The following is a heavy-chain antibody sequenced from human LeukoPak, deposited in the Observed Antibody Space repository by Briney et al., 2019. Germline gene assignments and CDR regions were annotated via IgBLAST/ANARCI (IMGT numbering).Heavy chain of an antibody. CDR1: GYTFTSYA. CDR3: AREEVITMEFYGVDV. J-gene: IGHJ6*02. CDR2: INAGNGNT. Sequence: ASVKVSCKASGYTFTSYAMHWVRQAPGQRLEWMGWINAGNGNTKYSQKFQGRVTITRDTSASTAYMELSSLRSEDTAVYYCAREEVITMEFYGVDVWGQGTTVTVSS. V-gene: IGHV1-3*01. D-gene: IGHD3-10*01.